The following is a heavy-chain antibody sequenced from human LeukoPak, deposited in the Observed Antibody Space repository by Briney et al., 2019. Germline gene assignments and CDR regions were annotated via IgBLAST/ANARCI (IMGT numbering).Heavy chain of an antibody. D-gene: IGHD3-3*01. CDR3: AASYYDFWSGYSVDY. CDR2: IYTSGST. J-gene: IGHJ4*02. Sequence: SETLSLTCTVSGGSISSYNWSWIRQPAGKGLEWIGRIYTSGSTNYNPSLKSRVTISVDTSKNQFSLKLSSVTAADTAVYYCAASYYDFWSGYSVDYWGQGTLVTVSS. V-gene: IGHV4-4*07. CDR1: GGSISSYN.